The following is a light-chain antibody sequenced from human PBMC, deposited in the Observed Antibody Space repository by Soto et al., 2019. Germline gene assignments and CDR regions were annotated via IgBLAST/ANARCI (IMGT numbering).Light chain of an antibody. CDR3: QHHGCSPPSWT. Sequence: VLTQSPGTLSLSPGERATLFCRASQSVGSSYLAWYQQKPGQAPRLLIYGESSRATGIPDRFSGSGSGTDFTLSISRLEPEDFAVYYCQHHGCSPPSWTFGQGTKVEIK. CDR2: GES. CDR1: QSVGSSY. V-gene: IGKV3-20*01. J-gene: IGKJ1*01.